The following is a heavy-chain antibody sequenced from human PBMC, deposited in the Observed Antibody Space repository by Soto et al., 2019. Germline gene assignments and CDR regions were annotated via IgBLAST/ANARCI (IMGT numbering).Heavy chain of an antibody. CDR3: TRYTLRDIVIMIYSTERHAMDV. CDR2: ISYDGSNK. V-gene: IGHV3-30-3*01. Sequence: PGGSLRLSCAASGISFSRKAMHWVRQAPGKGLEWVSIISYDGSNKYYADSEKGRFNIARENSKNTLYLQMNSLRAEDTAVYYCTRYTLRDIVIMIYSTERHAMDVWGQWTTFTDSS. D-gene: IGHD2-8*01. CDR1: GISFSRKA. J-gene: IGHJ6*02.